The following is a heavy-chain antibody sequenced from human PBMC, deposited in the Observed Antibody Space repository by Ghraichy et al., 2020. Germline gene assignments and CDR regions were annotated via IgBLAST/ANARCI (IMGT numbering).Heavy chain of an antibody. CDR1: GGSISSYY. D-gene: IGHD3-3*01. CDR2: IYYSGST. Sequence: SETLSLTCTVSGGSISSYYWSWIRQPPGKGLEWIGYIYYSGSTNYNPSLKSRVTISVDTSKNQFSLKLSSVTSADTAVYYCARLRTFYDFWSGYPHYMNVWGKGTTVTVSS. J-gene: IGHJ6*03. V-gene: IGHV4-59*08. CDR3: ARLRTFYDFWSGYPHYMNV.